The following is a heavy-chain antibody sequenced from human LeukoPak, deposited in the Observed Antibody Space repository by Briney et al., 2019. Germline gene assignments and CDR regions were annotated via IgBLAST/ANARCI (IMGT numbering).Heavy chain of an antibody. D-gene: IGHD6-6*01. J-gene: IGHJ1*01. CDR1: GFTFSSYG. V-gene: IGHV3-30*02. CDR2: IRYDGSNK. CDR3: AKDPIEYSSSFVYFQH. Sequence: GGSLRLSCAASGFTFSSYGMHWVRQAPGKGLEWVAFIRYDGSNKYYADSVKGRFTISRDNSKNTLYLQMNSLRAEDTAVYYCAKDPIEYSSSFVYFQHWGQGTLVTVSS.